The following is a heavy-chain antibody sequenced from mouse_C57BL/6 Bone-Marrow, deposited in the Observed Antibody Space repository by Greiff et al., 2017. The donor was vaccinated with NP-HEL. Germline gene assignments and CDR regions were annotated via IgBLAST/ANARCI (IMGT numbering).Heavy chain of an antibody. CDR2: IYPGDGDT. J-gene: IGHJ2*01. CDR1: GYAFSSSW. V-gene: IGHV1-82*01. Sequence: VQLQQSGPELVKPGASVKISCKASGYAFSSSWMNWVKQRPGKGLEWIGRIYPGDGDTNYNGKFKGKSTLTADKSYSTAYMQLSSLTSQNSAVYFVESSGLLSLVVATDYWGQGTTLTVSS. D-gene: IGHD1-1*01. CDR3: ESSGLLSLVVATDY.